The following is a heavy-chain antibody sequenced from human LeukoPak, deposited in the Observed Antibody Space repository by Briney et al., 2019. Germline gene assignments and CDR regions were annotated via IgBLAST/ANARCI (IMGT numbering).Heavy chain of an antibody. V-gene: IGHV1-3*01. CDR2: INAGNGNT. D-gene: IGHD2-15*01. Sequence: EASVKVSCKASGYTFSTYAIQWVRQAPGQRLEWMGWINAGNGNTKYSQKFQGRVTISRDTSASTVYMELSSLRSEDTAVYYCARVRLPRFSTQDDIVVVVAAGFDYWGQGTLVTVSS. CDR1: GYTFSTYA. CDR3: ARVRLPRFSTQDDIVVVVAAGFDY. J-gene: IGHJ4*02.